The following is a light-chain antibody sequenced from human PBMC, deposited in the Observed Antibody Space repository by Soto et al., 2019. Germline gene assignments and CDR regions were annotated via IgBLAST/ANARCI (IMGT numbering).Light chain of an antibody. J-gene: IGLJ2*01. CDR3: SSYAGNIVV. CDR2: EVT. V-gene: IGLV2-8*01. Sequence: QSALTQPPSASGSPGQSVSISCTGTSSDVGGYNYVTWYQQHPGKAPKLMIFEVTKRPSGVPDRFSGSKSGNTASLTVSGVQDVDEADYHCSSYAGNIVVFGGGTKLTVL. CDR1: SSDVGGYNY.